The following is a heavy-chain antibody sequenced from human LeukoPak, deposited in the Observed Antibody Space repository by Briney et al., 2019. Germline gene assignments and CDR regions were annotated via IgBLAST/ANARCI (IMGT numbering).Heavy chain of an antibody. D-gene: IGHD5-18*01. CDR3: AREPTASSCYFDY. Sequence: GGSLRLSCAASGFTVSSNYMYWVRQAPGKGLEWVSAIFSGGSTYYADSVKGRFTISRDNSKNTLYLQMNSLRSDDTAVYYCAREPTASSCYFDYWGQGTLVTVSS. J-gene: IGHJ4*03. CDR2: IFSGGST. CDR1: GFTVSSNY. V-gene: IGHV3-53*05.